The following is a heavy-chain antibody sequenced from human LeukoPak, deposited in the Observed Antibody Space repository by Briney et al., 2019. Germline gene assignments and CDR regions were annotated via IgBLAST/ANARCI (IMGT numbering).Heavy chain of an antibody. CDR1: GFTFSSYA. CDR2: ISYDGSNK. V-gene: IGHV3-30*04. D-gene: IGHD2-15*01. Sequence: GGSLRLSCAASGFTFSSYAMHWVRQAPGKGLEWVAVISYDGSNKYYADSVKGRFTISRDNSKNTLYLQMNSLRAEDTAIYYCAKNGDRGAYCSGGSCYPYYYYYIDVWGKGTTVTISS. CDR3: AKNGDRGAYCSGGSCYPYYYYYIDV. J-gene: IGHJ6*03.